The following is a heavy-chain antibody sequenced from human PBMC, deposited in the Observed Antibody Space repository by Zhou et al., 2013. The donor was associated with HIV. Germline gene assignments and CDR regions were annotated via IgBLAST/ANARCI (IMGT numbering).Heavy chain of an antibody. V-gene: IGHV1-69*05. CDR2: IIPIFGTA. Sequence: QVQLVQSGAEVKKPGSSVKVSCKASGGTFSSYAISWVRQAPGQGLEWMGGIIPIFGTANYAQKFQGRVTITTDESTSTAYMELSSLRSEDTAVYYCAGGEAARPGWGRFGFDYWGQGTLVTVSS. CDR1: GGTFSSYA. D-gene: IGHD6-6*01. CDR3: AGGEAARPGWGRFGFDY. J-gene: IGHJ4*02.